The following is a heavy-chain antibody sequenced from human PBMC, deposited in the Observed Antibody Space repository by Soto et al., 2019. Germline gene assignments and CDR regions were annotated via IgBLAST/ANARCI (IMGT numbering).Heavy chain of an antibody. CDR1: GFTFSSYS. CDR2: ISSSSSTI. V-gene: IGHV3-48*01. J-gene: IGHJ6*03. D-gene: IGHD2-2*01. CDR3: LGYCSSTSRYRTTKDYYMDV. Sequence: GGSLRLSCAASGFTFSSYSMNWVRQAPGKGLEWVSYISSSSSTIYYADSVKGRFTISRDNAKNSLYLQMNSLRAEDTAVYYVLGYCSSTSRYRTTKDYYMDVWGKGTTVTVSS.